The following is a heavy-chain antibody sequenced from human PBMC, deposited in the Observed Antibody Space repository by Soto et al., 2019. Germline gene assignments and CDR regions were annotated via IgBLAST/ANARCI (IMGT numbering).Heavy chain of an antibody. D-gene: IGHD3-10*01. V-gene: IGHV3-53*01. CDR1: GFTVSNNF. Sequence: PGGSLRLSCAASGFTVSNNFMNWVRQAPGKALEWVSVIYTDGSPYYTDSVRGRFTISRDDSQNTVFLQMNNLRVEDTAVYYCARDLRRVDYGSGNFYYYYGMDVWGQGTTVTVSS. J-gene: IGHJ6*02. CDR3: ARDLRRVDYGSGNFYYYYGMDV. CDR2: IYTDGSP.